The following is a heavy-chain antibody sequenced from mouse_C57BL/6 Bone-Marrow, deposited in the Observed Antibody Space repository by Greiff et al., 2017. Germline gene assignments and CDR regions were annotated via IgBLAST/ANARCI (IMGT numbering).Heavy chain of an antibody. CDR2: IHPNSGST. Sequence: VQLQQPGAELVKPGASVTLSCKASGYTFTSYWMHWVKQRPGQGLEWIGMIHPNSGSTNYNEKFTSKATLTVDKSSSAAYMQLSSLTSENSAVYYCASHYYGSSYFDYWGQGTTLTVSS. V-gene: IGHV1-64*01. D-gene: IGHD1-1*01. J-gene: IGHJ2*01. CDR3: ASHYYGSSYFDY. CDR1: GYTFTSYW.